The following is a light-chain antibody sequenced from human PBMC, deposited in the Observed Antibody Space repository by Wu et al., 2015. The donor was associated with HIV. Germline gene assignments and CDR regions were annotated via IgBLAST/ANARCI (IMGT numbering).Light chain of an antibody. CDR2: DAS. J-gene: IGKJ2*03. CDR3: QQYNNWPRS. V-gene: IGKV3-15*01. Sequence: ERVMTQSPATLSVSPGERVTLSCRASQSVSDKLAWYQQKPGQAPRLIIFDASTRATGIPARFSGSGSGTEFTLTISSMQSEDFAVYYCQQYNNWPRSFGQGTKLEIK. CDR1: QSVSDK.